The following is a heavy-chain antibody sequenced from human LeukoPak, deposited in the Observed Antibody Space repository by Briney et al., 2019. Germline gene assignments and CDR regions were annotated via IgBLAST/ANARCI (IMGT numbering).Heavy chain of an antibody. CDR1: GFTFSDYY. Sequence: GGSLRLSCAASGFTFSDYYMSWIRQAPGKGLEWVAYITSSGDDIYYADSGKGRFTISRDNAKNALFLRMSSLRVEDTATYYCASDIVATSGDFWGQGTLVSVSS. CDR3: ASDIVATSGDF. J-gene: IGHJ4*02. V-gene: IGHV3-11*01. D-gene: IGHD5-12*01. CDR2: ITSSGDDI.